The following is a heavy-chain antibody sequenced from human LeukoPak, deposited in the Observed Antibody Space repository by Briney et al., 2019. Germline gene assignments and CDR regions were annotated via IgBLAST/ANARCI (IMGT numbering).Heavy chain of an antibody. V-gene: IGHV4-30-2*01. CDR2: IYHSGST. CDR3: ARDPMGIAVAGTLDWYFDL. CDR1: GGSISSGGYS. Sequence: SETLSLTCAVSGGSISSGGYSWSWIRQPPGKGLEWIGYIYHSGSTYYNPSLKSRVTISVDRSKNQFSLKLSSVTAADTAVYYCARDPMGIAVAGTLDWYFDLWGRGTLVTVSS. D-gene: IGHD6-19*01. J-gene: IGHJ2*01.